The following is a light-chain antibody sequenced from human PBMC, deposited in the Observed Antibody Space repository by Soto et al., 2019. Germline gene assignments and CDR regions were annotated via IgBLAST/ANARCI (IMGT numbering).Light chain of an antibody. J-gene: IGKJ3*01. CDR2: KAS. CDR3: QQFNNWPVT. Sequence: DIQMTQSPSTLSGSVGDRVTITCRASQTISSWLAWYQQKPGKAPKLLIYKASTLKSGVPSRFSGSGSGTDFTLTINSLQPEDFATYYCQQFNNWPVTFGPGTKVDIK. V-gene: IGKV1-5*03. CDR1: QTISSW.